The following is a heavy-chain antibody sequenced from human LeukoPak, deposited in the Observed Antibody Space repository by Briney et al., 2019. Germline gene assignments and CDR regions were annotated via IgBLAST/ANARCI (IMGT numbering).Heavy chain of an antibody. CDR1: GGSISSGGYY. Sequence: SQTLSLTCTVSGGSISSGGYYWSWIRQHPGKGLEWIGYIYYSGSTYYHPSLKSRVTISVDTSKNQFSLKLSSVTAADTAVYYCARTYYDYVWGGYRPWYFDYWGQGTLVTVSS. CDR3: ARTYYDYVWGGYRPWYFDY. V-gene: IGHV4-31*03. CDR2: IYYSGST. J-gene: IGHJ4*02. D-gene: IGHD3-16*02.